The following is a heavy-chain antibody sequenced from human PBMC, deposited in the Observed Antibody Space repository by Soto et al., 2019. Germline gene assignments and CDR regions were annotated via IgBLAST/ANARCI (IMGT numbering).Heavy chain of an antibody. CDR2: ITGTGGNT. Sequence: EEELLESGGGLVQPGGSLRLSCAASGFTLSTYGMTWVRQVPGKGLEWVSAITGTGGNTYYVDSMKGRFTVSRDNSKNMLYLQVNSLRAEDTAVYYCARIRGYYYGLDLWGQGTTVTVSS. CDR3: ARIRGYYYGLDL. J-gene: IGHJ6*02. CDR1: GFTLSTYG. V-gene: IGHV3-23*01.